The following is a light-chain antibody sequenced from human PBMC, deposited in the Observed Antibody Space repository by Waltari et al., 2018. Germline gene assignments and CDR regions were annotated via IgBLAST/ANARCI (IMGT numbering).Light chain of an antibody. Sequence: EIVLTQSQDFQSVTPKKKVTITCRASQSIDSKLHWYQQKPNQSPKLISRYASQSISGVPSRFSGSRSGTDFTLTINSLEAEDAATYFCHQSSSLPWTFGQGTKVEIK. J-gene: IGKJ1*01. CDR3: HQSSSLPWT. V-gene: IGKV6-21*02. CDR1: QSIDSK. CDR2: YAS.